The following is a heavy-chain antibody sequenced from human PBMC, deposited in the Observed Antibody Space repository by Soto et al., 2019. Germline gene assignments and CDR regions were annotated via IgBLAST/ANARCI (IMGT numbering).Heavy chain of an antibody. CDR1: GFTFSSYW. V-gene: IGHV3-7*01. J-gene: IGHJ6*02. D-gene: IGHD2-2*01. CDR2: IKQDGSEK. Sequence: PGGSLRLSCAASGFTFSSYWMSWVRQAPWKGLEWVANIKQDGSEKYYVDSVKGRFTISRDNAKNSLYLQMNSLRAEDTAVYYCARDPSIVLVPAATYYYYYYGMDVWGQGTTVTVSS. CDR3: ARDPSIVLVPAATYYYYYYGMDV.